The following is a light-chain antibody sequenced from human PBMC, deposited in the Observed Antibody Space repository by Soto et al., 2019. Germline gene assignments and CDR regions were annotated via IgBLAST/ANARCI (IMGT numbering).Light chain of an antibody. CDR3: LLSYPGVNVV. J-gene: IGLJ2*01. V-gene: IGLV7-46*01. Sequence: QAVLTQEPSLTLSPGGTFTLTFDSSTGSVSNGHYPYWFQQKPGQAQTTLIYDTNNNHSWTPARFSGSHLGGQAALTLSGARPEDEADYYCLLSYPGVNVVFGGGTKVTVL. CDR1: TGSVSNGHY. CDR2: DTN.